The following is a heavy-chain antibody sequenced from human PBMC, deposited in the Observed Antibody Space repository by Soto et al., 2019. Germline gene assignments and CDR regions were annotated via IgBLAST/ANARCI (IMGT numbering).Heavy chain of an antibody. CDR1: GFTFSNAW. D-gene: IGHD3-22*01. CDR3: TTDYYDSSGYYAPTDY. Sequence: GESLKISCAASGFTFSNAWMNWVRQAPGKGLEWVGRIKSKTDGGTTDYAAPVKGRFTISRDDSKNTLYLQMNSLKTEDTAVYYCTTDYYDSSGYYAPTDYWGQGTLVTVSS. CDR2: IKSKTDGGTT. V-gene: IGHV3-15*07. J-gene: IGHJ4*02.